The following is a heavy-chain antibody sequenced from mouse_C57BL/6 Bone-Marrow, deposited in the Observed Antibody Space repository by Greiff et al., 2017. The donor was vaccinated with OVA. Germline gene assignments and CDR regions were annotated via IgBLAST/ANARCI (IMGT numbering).Heavy chain of an antibody. CDR3: ARRGYYYGSSPSWYFDV. V-gene: IGHV5-12*01. D-gene: IGHD1-1*01. J-gene: IGHJ1*03. Sequence: EVQLVESGGGLVQPGGSLKLSCAASGFTFSDYYMYWVRQTPEKRLEWVAYISNGGGSTYYPDTVKGRFTISRDNAKNTLYLQMSRLKSEDTAMYYCARRGYYYGSSPSWYFDVWGTGTTVTVSS. CDR2: ISNGGGST. CDR1: GFTFSDYY.